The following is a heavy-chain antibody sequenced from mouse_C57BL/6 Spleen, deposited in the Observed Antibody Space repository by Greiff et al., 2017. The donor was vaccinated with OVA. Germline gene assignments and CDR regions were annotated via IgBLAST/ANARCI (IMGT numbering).Heavy chain of an antibody. Sequence: QVQLQQPGAELVRPGSSVKLSCKASGYTFTSYWMHWVKQRPIQGLEWIGNIDPSDSETHYNQKFKDKATLTVDKSSSTAYMQLSSLTSEDSAVYYCASSFTTVVANWYFDVWGTGTTVTVSS. J-gene: IGHJ1*03. CDR1: GYTFTSYW. D-gene: IGHD1-1*01. V-gene: IGHV1-52*01. CDR2: IDPSDSET. CDR3: ASSFTTVVANWYFDV.